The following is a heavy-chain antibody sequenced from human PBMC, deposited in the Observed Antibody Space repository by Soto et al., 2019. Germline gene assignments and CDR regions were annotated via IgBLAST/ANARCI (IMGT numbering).Heavy chain of an antibody. J-gene: IGHJ6*02. Sequence: QVQLQQWGAGLLKPSETLSLTCAVYGGSFSGYYWSWIRQPPGKGLEWIGEINHSGSTNYNPSLKSRVTISVDTSKNQFSLKLSSVTAADTAVYYCARALRGSGSYGRYYGMDVWGQGTTVTVSS. CDR2: INHSGST. V-gene: IGHV4-34*01. CDR3: ARALRGSGSYGRYYGMDV. D-gene: IGHD3-10*01. CDR1: GGSFSGYY.